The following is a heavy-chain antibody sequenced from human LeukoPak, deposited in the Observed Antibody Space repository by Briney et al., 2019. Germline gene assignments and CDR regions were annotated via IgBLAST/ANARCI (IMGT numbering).Heavy chain of an antibody. CDR3: ARVSDVEMAPGDY. Sequence: KSGGSLRLSCAASGFTFSSYVMHWVRQAPGQGLEWMGIINPSGGSTSYAQKFQGRVTMTRDTSTSTVYMELSSLRSEDTAVYYCARVSDVEMAPGDYWGQGTLVTVSS. D-gene: IGHD5-24*01. J-gene: IGHJ4*02. V-gene: IGHV1-46*01. CDR2: INPSGGST. CDR1: GFTFSSYV.